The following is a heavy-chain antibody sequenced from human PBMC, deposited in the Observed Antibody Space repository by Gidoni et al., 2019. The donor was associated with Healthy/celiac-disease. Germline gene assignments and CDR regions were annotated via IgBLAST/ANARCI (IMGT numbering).Heavy chain of an antibody. Sequence: EVQLVESGGGLIQPGGSLRLPCAASGFTVSSNSMSWVRQAPGKGLAWVSVIYSGGSTYYADSVKGRFTISRDNSKNTLYLQMNSLRAEDTAVYYCAREGRAAPFDPWGQGTLVTVSS. D-gene: IGHD6-13*01. V-gene: IGHV3-53*01. CDR1: GFTVSSNS. CDR3: AREGRAAPFDP. CDR2: IYSGGST. J-gene: IGHJ5*02.